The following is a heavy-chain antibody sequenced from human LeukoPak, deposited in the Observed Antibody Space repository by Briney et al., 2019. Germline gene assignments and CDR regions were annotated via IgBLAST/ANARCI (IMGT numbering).Heavy chain of an antibody. J-gene: IGHJ4*02. Sequence: SETLSLTCAVYGGSFSGYYWSWIRQPPGKGLEWIGEIYHSGSTNYNPSLKSRVTISVDKSKNQFSLKLSSVTAADTAVYYCARFIAAAGSYYFDYWGQGTLVTVSS. V-gene: IGHV4-34*01. D-gene: IGHD6-13*01. CDR3: ARFIAAAGSYYFDY. CDR1: GGSFSGYY. CDR2: IYHSGST.